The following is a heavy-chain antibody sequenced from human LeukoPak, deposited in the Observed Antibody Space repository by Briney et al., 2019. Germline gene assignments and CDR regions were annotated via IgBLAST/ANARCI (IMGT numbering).Heavy chain of an antibody. CDR1: GFTFDDYG. J-gene: IGHJ6*04. CDR3: AELGITMIGGV. Sequence: GGSLRLSCVASGFTFDDYGMSWVRQAPGKGLEWASYISSSGSTIYYADSVKGRFTISRDNAKNSLYLQMNSLRAEDTAVYYCAELGITMIGGVWGKGTTVTISS. V-gene: IGHV3-48*03. CDR2: ISSSGSTI. D-gene: IGHD3-10*02.